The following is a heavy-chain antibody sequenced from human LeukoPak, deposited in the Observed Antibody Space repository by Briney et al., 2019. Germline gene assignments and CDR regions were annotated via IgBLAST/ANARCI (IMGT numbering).Heavy chain of an antibody. V-gene: IGHV1-2*02. Sequence: ASVKVSCKASGYTVTGYYMHWVRQAPGRGLEWMGWINPNSGGTNYAQKFQGRVTMTRDTSITTAYLELSSLRSDDTAVYYCAGGDDYGGNSIFYWGQGTLVTVSS. D-gene: IGHD4-23*01. CDR3: AGGDDYGGNSIFY. J-gene: IGHJ4*02. CDR1: GYTVTGYY. CDR2: INPNSGGT.